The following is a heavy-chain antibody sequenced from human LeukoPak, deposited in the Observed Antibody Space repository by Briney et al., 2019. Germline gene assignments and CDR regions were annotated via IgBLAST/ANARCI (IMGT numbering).Heavy chain of an antibody. Sequence: SETLSLTCTVSGASISSSSYYWGWIRQPPGKGLEWIGSIYHSGSTYYNPSLKSRVTISVDTFKNQFSLKLSSVTATDTAVYYCASQDYFESTGYLDFWGQGTLVTVSS. D-gene: IGHD3-22*01. V-gene: IGHV4-39*01. J-gene: IGHJ4*02. CDR2: IYHSGST. CDR3: ASQDYFESTGYLDF. CDR1: GASISSSSYY.